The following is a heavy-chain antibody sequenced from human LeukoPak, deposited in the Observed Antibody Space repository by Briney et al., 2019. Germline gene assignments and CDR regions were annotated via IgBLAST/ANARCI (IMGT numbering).Heavy chain of an antibody. CDR2: IYYSGST. CDR1: GGSISSYY. J-gene: IGHJ5*02. V-gene: IGHV4-59*01. CDR3: ARAGDCGGDCYMSRFDP. D-gene: IGHD2-21*02. Sequence: PSETLSLTCTVSGGSISSYYWSWIRQPPGKGLEWIGYIYYSGSTNYNPSLKSRVTISVDTSKNQFSLKLSSVTAADTAVYYCARAGDCGGDCYMSRFDPWGQGALVTVSS.